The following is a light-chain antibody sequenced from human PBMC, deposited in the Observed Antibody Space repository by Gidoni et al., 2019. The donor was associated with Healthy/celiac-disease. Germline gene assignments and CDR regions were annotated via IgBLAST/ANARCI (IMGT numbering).Light chain of an antibody. CDR3: QQRSNWPLT. Sequence: EIVLTQSPATLSLSPGERATLSCRASQSVSSYSAWYQQKPGQAPRLLIYDASNRATGIPARFSGSGSGTDFTLTISSLEPEDFAVYYCQQRSNWPLTFXPXTKVDIK. CDR1: QSVSSY. J-gene: IGKJ3*01. V-gene: IGKV3-11*01. CDR2: DAS.